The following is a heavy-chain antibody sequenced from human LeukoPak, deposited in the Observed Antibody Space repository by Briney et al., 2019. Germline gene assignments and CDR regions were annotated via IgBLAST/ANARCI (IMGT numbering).Heavy chain of an antibody. J-gene: IGHJ4*02. Sequence: PGGSLRLSCAASGFTFSSYAMSWVRQAPGKGLEWVANIKQDGSEKYYVDSVKGRFTISRDNAKNSLYLQMNSLRAEDTAVYYCARGFYDFWSGYFFDYWGQGTLVTVSS. D-gene: IGHD3-3*01. CDR2: IKQDGSEK. CDR1: GFTFSSYA. V-gene: IGHV3-7*01. CDR3: ARGFYDFWSGYFFDY.